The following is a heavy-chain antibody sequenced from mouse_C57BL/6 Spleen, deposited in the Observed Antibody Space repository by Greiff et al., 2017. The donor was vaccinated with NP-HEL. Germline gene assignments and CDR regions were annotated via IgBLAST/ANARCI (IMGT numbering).Heavy chain of an antibody. CDR1: GYTFTSYW. V-gene: IGHV1-61*01. J-gene: IGHJ4*01. Sequence: VQLQQSGAELVRPGSSVKLSCKASGYTFTSYWMDWVKQRPGQGLEWIGNIYPSDSATHYNQKFKDKATLTVDKSSSTAYMQLSSLTSEDSAVYYCARGGVTADAMDYWGQGTAVTVSS. D-gene: IGHD2-13*01. CDR3: ARGGVTADAMDY. CDR2: IYPSDSAT.